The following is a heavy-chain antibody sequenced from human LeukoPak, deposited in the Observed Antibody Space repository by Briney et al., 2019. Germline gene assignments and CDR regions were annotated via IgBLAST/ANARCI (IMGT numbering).Heavy chain of an antibody. Sequence: SETLSLTCTVSGGAINSGNYYWTWIRQPPEKGLEWIGYIHYSGTSYYHPSLRSQLTISVDTSKNQFSLKLNSVTAADTAVYFCARASSDWSLDYWGRGTLVTVSS. V-gene: IGHV4-30-4*01. CDR3: ARASSDWSLDY. CDR2: IHYSGTS. J-gene: IGHJ4*02. D-gene: IGHD6-19*01. CDR1: GGAINSGNYY.